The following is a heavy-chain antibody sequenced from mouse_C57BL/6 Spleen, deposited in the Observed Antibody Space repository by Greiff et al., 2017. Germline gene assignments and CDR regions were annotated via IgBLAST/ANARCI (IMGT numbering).Heavy chain of an antibody. CDR2: IHPNSGST. Sequence: QVQLQQPGAELVKPGASVKLSCKASGYTFTSYWMHWVKQRPGQGLEWIGMIHPNSGSTNYNEKFKSKATLTVDKSSSTAYMQLSSLTSEDSAVYYCARGYGSSYSYFDVWGTGTTVTVSS. J-gene: IGHJ1*03. CDR3: ARGYGSSYSYFDV. D-gene: IGHD1-1*01. CDR1: GYTFTSYW. V-gene: IGHV1-64*01.